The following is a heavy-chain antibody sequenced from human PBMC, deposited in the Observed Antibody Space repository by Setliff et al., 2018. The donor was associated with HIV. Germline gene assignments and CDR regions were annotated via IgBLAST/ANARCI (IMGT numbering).Heavy chain of an antibody. D-gene: IGHD5-18*01. CDR2: ISSSSSTI. Sequence: GGSLRLSCAASGFTFSSYSMNWVRQAPGKGLEWVSYISSSSSTIYYADSVKGRFTISRDNAKNSLYLQMNSLRAEDTAVYYCARDHGYSYGHGNYYAMDVWGQGTTVTVSS. CDR1: GFTFSSYS. V-gene: IGHV3-48*01. CDR3: ARDHGYSYGHGNYYAMDV. J-gene: IGHJ6*02.